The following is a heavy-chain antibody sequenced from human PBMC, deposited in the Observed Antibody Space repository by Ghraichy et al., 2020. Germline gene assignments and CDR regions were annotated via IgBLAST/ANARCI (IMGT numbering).Heavy chain of an antibody. CDR3: ARGSSVVRFYYYDVMDV. Sequence: GGSLRLSCVGSGFSFSGYSMNWVRQSPGKGLEWVSYITSSSRTKSYADSVKGRFTISRDNAQNSLYLQMNSLRDEDTAVYYCARGSSVVRFYYYDVMDVWGQGTTVTVSS. J-gene: IGHJ6*02. CDR1: GFSFSGYS. CDR2: ITSSSRTK. V-gene: IGHV3-48*02. D-gene: IGHD4-23*01.